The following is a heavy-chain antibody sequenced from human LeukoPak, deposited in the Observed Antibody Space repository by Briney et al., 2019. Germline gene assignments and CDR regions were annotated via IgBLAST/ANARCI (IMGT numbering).Heavy chain of an antibody. D-gene: IGHD3-10*01. V-gene: IGHV3-23*01. CDR3: AKEPNILLWFGELDY. CDR1: GFTFSSYA. Sequence: PGGSLRLSCAASGFTFSSYAMSWVRQAPGKGLEWVSAISGSGDSTNYADSVKGRFTISRDNSKNTLYLQMYSLRAEDSAVYYCAKEPNILLWFGELDYWGQGTLVTVSS. CDR2: ISGSGDST. J-gene: IGHJ4*02.